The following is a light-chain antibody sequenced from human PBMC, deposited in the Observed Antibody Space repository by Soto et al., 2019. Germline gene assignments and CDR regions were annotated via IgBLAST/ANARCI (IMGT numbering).Light chain of an antibody. J-gene: IGKJ5*01. V-gene: IGKV1-33*01. CDR3: QQYENLPPT. CDR1: QDIANS. Sequence: DKQRTNAPSALTAAIGDRGIITCQASQDIANSLNWYQHKPGKAPKLLIYDASNLERGVPARFSGSGSGTDFSFTISSLQPEDIATYYCQQYENLPPTFGQGTRLEIK. CDR2: DAS.